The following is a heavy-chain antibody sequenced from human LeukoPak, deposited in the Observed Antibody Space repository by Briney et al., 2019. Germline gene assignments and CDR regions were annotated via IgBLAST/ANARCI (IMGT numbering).Heavy chain of an antibody. V-gene: IGHV4-28*01. CDR2: IYYSGST. CDR3: ARSASPYSSEYYFDH. J-gene: IGHJ4*02. CDR1: GYSISSSNW. D-gene: IGHD6-19*01. Sequence: SDTLSLTCAVSGYSISSSNWWGWIRQPPGKGLEWIGYIYYSGSTYYNPSLKSRVTMSVDTSKNQFSLKLSSVTAVDTAVYYCARSASPYSSEYYFDHWGQGTLVTVSS.